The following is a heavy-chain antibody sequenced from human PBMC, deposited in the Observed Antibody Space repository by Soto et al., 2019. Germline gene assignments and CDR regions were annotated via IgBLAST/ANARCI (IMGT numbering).Heavy chain of an antibody. J-gene: IGHJ5*02. V-gene: IGHV4-39*01. CDR3: AGQTFTIAAASYGRSNSFDP. D-gene: IGHD6-25*01. CDR2: IYYSGST. CDR1: GGSISSSSYY. Sequence: PSETLSLTCTVSGGSISSSSYYWGWIRQPPGKGLEWIGSIYYSGSTYYNPSLKSRVTISVDTSKNQFSLKLSSVTAADTAVYYCAGQTFTIAAASYGRSNSFDPWGPGTLVTVSS.